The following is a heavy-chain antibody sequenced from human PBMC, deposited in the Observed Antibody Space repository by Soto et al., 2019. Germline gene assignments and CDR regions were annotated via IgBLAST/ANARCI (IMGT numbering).Heavy chain of an antibody. CDR1: GYSFTSYW. CDR3: ARLYGGNSGMDV. J-gene: IGHJ6*02. Sequence: EVQLVQSGAEVKKPGESLRISCKGSGYSFTSYWVTWVRQMPGKGLEWMGRIDPSDSYTNYNPPFQGHVTISVDKSISTADLQWSSLKASDTAMYYCARLYGGNSGMDVWGQGTTVTVSS. CDR2: IDPSDSYT. D-gene: IGHD4-17*01. V-gene: IGHV5-10-1*01.